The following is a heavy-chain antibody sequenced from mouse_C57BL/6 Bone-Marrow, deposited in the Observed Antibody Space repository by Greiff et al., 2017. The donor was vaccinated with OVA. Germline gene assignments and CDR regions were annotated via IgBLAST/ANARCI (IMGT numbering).Heavy chain of an antibody. CDR1: GYTFTSYW. CDR2: IDPSDSYT. Sequence: QVQLQQPGAELVKPGASVKLSCKASGYTFTSYWMQWVKQRPGQGLEWIGEIDPSDSYTNYNQKFKGKATLTVDTSSSTAYMQLSSLTSEDSAVYYGARWGDDGGTPYFDYWGQGTTLTVSS. CDR3: ARWGDDGGTPYFDY. D-gene: IGHD1-1*02. V-gene: IGHV1-50*01. J-gene: IGHJ2*01.